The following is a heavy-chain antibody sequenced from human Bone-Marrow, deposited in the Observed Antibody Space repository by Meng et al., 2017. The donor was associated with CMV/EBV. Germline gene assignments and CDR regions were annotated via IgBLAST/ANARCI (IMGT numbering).Heavy chain of an antibody. D-gene: IGHD3-22*01. CDR1: GFTFSHYW. Sequence: GGSLRLSCAASGFTFSHYWMHWVRQAPGEGLEWVANIKQDGSEKYYVDSVKGRFTISRDNAKNSLYLQMNSLRAEDTAVYYCARGDDYYDSSGLDCWGQGTLVTVSS. J-gene: IGHJ4*02. CDR2: IKQDGSEK. CDR3: ARGDDYYDSSGLDC. V-gene: IGHV3-7*01.